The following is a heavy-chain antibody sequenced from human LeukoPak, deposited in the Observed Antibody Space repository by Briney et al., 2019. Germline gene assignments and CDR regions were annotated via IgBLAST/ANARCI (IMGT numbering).Heavy chain of an antibody. V-gene: IGHV3-30*02. CDR2: IWYGGSNK. D-gene: IGHD4-23*01. CDR1: GFTFSSYG. Sequence: PGGSLRLSCAASGFTFSSYGMHWVRQAPGKGLEWVAVIWYGGSNKYYADSVKGRFTISRDNSKNTLYLQMNSLRAEDTAVYYCAKSLDYGGNSGYFQHWGQGTLVTVSS. CDR3: AKSLDYGGNSGYFQH. J-gene: IGHJ1*01.